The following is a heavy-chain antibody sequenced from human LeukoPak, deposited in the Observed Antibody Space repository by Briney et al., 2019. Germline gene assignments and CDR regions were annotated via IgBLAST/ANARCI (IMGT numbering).Heavy chain of an antibody. V-gene: IGHV4-59*01. CDR1: GGSLSSYH. Sequence: PSETLSLTCTVSGGSLSSYHWSWIRQPPGKGLEWIGYIYYSGSTNYNPSLKSRVTISVDTSKNQFSLNLSSVTAADTAVYYCARVDSSSWFEVDYWGQGTLVTVSS. CDR3: ARVDSSSWFEVDY. J-gene: IGHJ4*02. D-gene: IGHD6-13*01. CDR2: IYYSGST.